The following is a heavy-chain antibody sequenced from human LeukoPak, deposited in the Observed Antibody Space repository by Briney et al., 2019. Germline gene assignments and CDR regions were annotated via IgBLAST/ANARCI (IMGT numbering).Heavy chain of an antibody. Sequence: GGSLRLSCAASGFTFSAYSMTWVRQAPGKGLEWVSSISSSSTYIYYADSVKGRFTISRDNAKTSLYLQMNSLRAEDTAVYYCASTRGYSGYNPGYWGQGTLVTASS. CDR2: ISSSSTYI. J-gene: IGHJ4*02. CDR1: GFTFSAYS. D-gene: IGHD5-12*01. V-gene: IGHV3-21*01. CDR3: ASTRGYSGYNPGY.